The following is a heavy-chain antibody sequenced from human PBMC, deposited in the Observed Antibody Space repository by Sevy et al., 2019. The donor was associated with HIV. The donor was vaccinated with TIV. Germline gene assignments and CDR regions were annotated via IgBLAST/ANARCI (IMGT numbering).Heavy chain of an antibody. D-gene: IGHD4-17*01. Sequence: GGSLRLSCAASGFTFSDYAMHWVRLVPGKGLEWVSGISWNSGAIGYADSVKGRFSISRDNAKNSLHLQMNSLTTEDTAVYYCARPRANYVDHYFFYAMDVWGQGTTVTVSS. CDR2: ISWNSGAI. J-gene: IGHJ6*02. CDR3: ARPRANYVDHYFFYAMDV. CDR1: GFTFSDYA. V-gene: IGHV3-9*01.